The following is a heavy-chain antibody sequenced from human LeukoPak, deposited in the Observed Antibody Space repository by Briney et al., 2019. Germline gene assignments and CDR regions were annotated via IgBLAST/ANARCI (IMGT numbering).Heavy chain of an antibody. J-gene: IGHJ6*02. V-gene: IGHV4-59*01. Sequence: SESLSLTCTVAGGSISSYYWSWIRQPPGKGLEWIGYIYHSGSTNYNLSLKSRVTISVDTSKNQSSLNLTSVTAADTAVYYCASHAYYYHGMDVWGQGTTVTVSS. CDR2: IYHSGST. CDR1: GGSISSYY. CDR3: ASHAYYYHGMDV.